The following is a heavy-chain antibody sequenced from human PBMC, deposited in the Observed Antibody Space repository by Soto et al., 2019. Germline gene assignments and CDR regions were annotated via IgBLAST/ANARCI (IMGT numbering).Heavy chain of an antibody. CDR1: GGSISSGDYY. D-gene: IGHD6-13*01. V-gene: IGHV4-30-4*01. J-gene: IGHJ4*02. CDR3: HVGAAAGTGGRVVDY. CDR2: IYYSGST. Sequence: SETLSLTCTVSGGSISSGDYYWSWIRQPPGKGLEWIGYIYYSGSTYYNPPLKSRVTISVDTSKNQFSLKLSSVTAADTAVYYCHVGAAAGTGGRVVDYWGQGTLVTVSS.